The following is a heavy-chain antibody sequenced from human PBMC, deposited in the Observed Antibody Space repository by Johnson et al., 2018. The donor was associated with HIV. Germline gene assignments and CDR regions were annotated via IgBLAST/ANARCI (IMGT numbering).Heavy chain of an antibody. D-gene: IGHD3-22*01. CDR3: ARGQGYYYDSSGPTLNAFDI. CDR1: GISFSSYA. Sequence: QVQLVESGGGVVQPGRSLRLSCAVSGISFSSYAMHWVRQAPGKGLKWVAVTWYDGSNKQYADSVKGRFTISRDNSRNTLYLQMNSLRAEDTAVYYCARGQGYYYDSSGPTLNAFDIWGQGTMVTVSS. J-gene: IGHJ3*02. V-gene: IGHV3-33*01. CDR2: TWYDGSNK.